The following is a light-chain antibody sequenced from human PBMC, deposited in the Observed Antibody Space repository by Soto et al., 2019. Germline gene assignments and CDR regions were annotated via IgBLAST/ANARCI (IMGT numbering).Light chain of an antibody. CDR3: QELNSYPLT. V-gene: IGKV1-9*01. CDR2: AAS. Sequence: DIQLTQSPSFLSASVGDRVTITCRASQGISSYLAWYPQKPGKAPKLLIYAASTLQSGVPSRFSGRGSETEFTLTSGSLPAVDFGAYCWQELNSYPLTFGVGTKVDIK. J-gene: IGKJ4*01. CDR1: QGISSY.